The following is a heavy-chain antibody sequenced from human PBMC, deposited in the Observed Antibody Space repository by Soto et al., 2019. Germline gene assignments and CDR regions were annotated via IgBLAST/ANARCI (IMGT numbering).Heavy chain of an antibody. CDR3: ASVLSGYPRDFDY. V-gene: IGHV1-69*13. J-gene: IGHJ4*02. Sequence: SVKVSCKASGGTFSSYAISWVRQAPGQGLEWMGGIIPIFGTANYAQKFQGRVTITADESTSTAYIELSSLRSEDTAVYYCASVLSGYPRDFDYWGQGTLVTVSS. CDR2: IIPIFGTA. D-gene: IGHD5-12*01. CDR1: GGTFSSYA.